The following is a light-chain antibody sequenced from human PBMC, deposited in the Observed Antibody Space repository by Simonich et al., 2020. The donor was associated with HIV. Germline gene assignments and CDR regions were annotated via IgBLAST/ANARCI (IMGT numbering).Light chain of an antibody. Sequence: DIQMTQSPSTLSASVGDRVTITCRASQSFRSWLAWYQQKPGKAPKPLIDKASSLESGVPSRFSGSGSGTEFTLTISSLQPDDFATYYCQQYNSYSWTFGQGTKVEIK. J-gene: IGKJ1*01. CDR3: QQYNSYSWT. CDR1: QSFRSW. CDR2: KAS. V-gene: IGKV1-5*03.